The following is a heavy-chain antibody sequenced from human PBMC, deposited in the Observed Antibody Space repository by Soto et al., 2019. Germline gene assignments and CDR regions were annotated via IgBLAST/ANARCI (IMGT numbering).Heavy chain of an antibody. Sequence: ASVKVSCKASGYLFTAYSMHRVRLAPGQGLEWMGVVNPSGGSTKYAQNFQGRVTMTRDTSTTTIYMELSSLRSDDTAVYYCAREENCSGRTCYSEYLHRWGQGTLVTVYS. D-gene: IGHD2-15*01. V-gene: IGHV1-46*01. J-gene: IGHJ1*01. CDR1: GYLFTAYS. CDR3: AREENCSGRTCYSEYLHR. CDR2: VNPSGGST.